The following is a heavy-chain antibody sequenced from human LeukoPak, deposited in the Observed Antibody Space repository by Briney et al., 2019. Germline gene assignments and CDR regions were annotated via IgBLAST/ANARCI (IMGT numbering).Heavy chain of an antibody. CDR3: ARSPTVTKRLVVESY. CDR1: GYTFTSYY. J-gene: IGHJ4*02. V-gene: IGHV1-46*01. Sequence: ASVKVSCKASGYTFTSYYTHWVRQAPGQGLEWMGIINPSGGSTSYAQKFQGRVTMTRDTSTSTVYMELSSLRSEDTAVYYCARSPTVTKRLVVESYWGQGTLVTVSS. D-gene: IGHD4-17*01. CDR2: INPSGGST.